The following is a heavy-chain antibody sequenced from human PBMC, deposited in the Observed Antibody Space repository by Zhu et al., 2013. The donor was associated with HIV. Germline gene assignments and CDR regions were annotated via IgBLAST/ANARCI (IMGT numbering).Heavy chain of an antibody. D-gene: IGHD3-22*01. Sequence: VQLVESGGGVVQPGRSLRLSCAASGFTFSSYAMHWVRQAPGKGLEWVAVISYDGSNKYYADSVKGRFTISRDNSKNTLYLQMNSLRAEDTAVYYCARVLYISDSSHLDAFDIWGQGTSGHRLF. J-gene: IGHJ3*02. CDR3: ARVLYISDSSHLDAFDI. CDR2: ISYDGSNK. V-gene: IGHV3-30-3*01. CDR1: GFTFSSYA.